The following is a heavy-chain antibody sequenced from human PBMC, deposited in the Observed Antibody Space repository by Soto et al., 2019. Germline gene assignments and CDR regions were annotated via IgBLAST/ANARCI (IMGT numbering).Heavy chain of an antibody. V-gene: IGHV6-1*01. CDR2: TYYRSKWYS. Sequence: PSCSLTCGMSGRDGARIRASGDWIRQSPSRGLEWLGRTYYRSKWYSDYGLSVKARITISPDTSKNQFSLQLNSVTPADTAVYYCVRDSGSFSFAYWGQGTPVTVSS. D-gene: IGHD1-26*01. J-gene: IGHJ4*02. CDR1: GRDGARIRAS. CDR3: VRDSGSFSFAY.